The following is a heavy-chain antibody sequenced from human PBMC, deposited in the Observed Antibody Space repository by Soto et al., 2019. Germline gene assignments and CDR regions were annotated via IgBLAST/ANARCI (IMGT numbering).Heavy chain of an antibody. CDR2: INAGNGDT. Sequence: QVQLVQSGAEVKKPGASVKVSCKASGYTLTSDAMQWVRQAPGQGLEWMGWINAGNGDTKYSRNFQGRVTISRDTSASTTYMELRSLRSEDTAVYYCAMGRELRPGQYWGQGTLLTVSS. CDR1: GYTLTSDA. D-gene: IGHD1-7*01. J-gene: IGHJ4*02. V-gene: IGHV1-3*01. CDR3: AMGRELRPGQY.